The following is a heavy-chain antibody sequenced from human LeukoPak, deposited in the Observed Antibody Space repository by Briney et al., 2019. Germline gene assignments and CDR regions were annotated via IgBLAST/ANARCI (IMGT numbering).Heavy chain of an antibody. CDR2: ISYDGSNK. D-gene: IGHD3-3*01. CDR3: AGIFPDAFDI. V-gene: IGHV3-30-3*01. J-gene: IGHJ3*02. CDR1: GFTFSSYA. Sequence: GGSLRLSCAASGFTFSSYAMHWVRQAPGKGLEWVAVISYDGSNKYYADSVKGRFTISRDNPKNTLYLQMNSLRAEDTAVYYCAGIFPDAFDIWGQGTMVTVSS.